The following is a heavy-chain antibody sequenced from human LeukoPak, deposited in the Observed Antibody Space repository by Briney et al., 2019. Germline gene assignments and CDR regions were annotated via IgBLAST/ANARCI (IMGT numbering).Heavy chain of an antibody. D-gene: IGHD4-17*01. CDR3: ATATTVTNYFDY. CDR2: IRYDGSNK. Sequence: GGSLRLSCAASGFTFSSYGMHWVRQAPGKGLEWVAFIRYDGSNKYYADSVKGRFTISRDNSKNTLYLQMNSLRAEDTAVYYCATATTVTNYFDYWGQGTLVTVSS. CDR1: GFTFSSYG. V-gene: IGHV3-30*02. J-gene: IGHJ4*02.